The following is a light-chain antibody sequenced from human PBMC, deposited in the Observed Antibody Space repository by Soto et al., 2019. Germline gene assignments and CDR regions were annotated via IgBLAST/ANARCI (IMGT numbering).Light chain of an antibody. Sequence: QSALTQPASVSGSPGQSSTISCTGTSSDVGNYNYGSWYQQHPGKAPKLMIYDVSNRPSGVSNRFSGSKSGNTASLTISGLQAEDQADYYCSSYTSSSTFVFGGGTKLTVL. CDR1: SSDVGNYNY. J-gene: IGLJ2*01. CDR3: SSYTSSSTFV. V-gene: IGLV2-14*01. CDR2: DVS.